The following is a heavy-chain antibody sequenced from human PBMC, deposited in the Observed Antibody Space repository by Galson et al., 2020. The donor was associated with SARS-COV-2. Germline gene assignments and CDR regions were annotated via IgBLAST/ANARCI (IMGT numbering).Heavy chain of an antibody. Sequence: ASVKVSCKVSGYTLTELSMHWVRQAPGKGLEWMGGFDPEDGETIYAQKFQGRVTMTEDTSTDTAYMELSSLRSEDTAVYYCATERRSSRTRVLANWFDPWGQGTLVTVSS. CDR2: FDPEDGET. J-gene: IGHJ5*02. CDR1: GYTLTELS. V-gene: IGHV1-24*01. CDR3: ATERRSSRTRVLANWFDP. D-gene: IGHD2-2*01.